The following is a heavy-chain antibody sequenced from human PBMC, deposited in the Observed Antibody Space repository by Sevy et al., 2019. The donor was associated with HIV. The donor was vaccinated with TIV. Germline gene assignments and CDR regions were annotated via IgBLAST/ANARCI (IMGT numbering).Heavy chain of an antibody. J-gene: IGHJ6*02. CDR1: GYTFTSYY. CDR3: ARARYYDFWSAFGGMDV. V-gene: IGHV1-46*03. CDR2: INPSGGST. Sequence: ASVKVSCKASGYTFTSYYMHWVRQAPGQGLEWMGIINPSGGSTSYAQKFQGRVTMTRDTSTSPVYMELSSLRSEETAVYYCARARYYDFWSAFGGMDVWGQGTTVTVSS. D-gene: IGHD3-3*01.